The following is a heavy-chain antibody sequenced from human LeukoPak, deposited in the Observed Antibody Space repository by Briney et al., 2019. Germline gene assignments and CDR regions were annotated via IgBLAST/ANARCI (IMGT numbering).Heavy chain of an antibody. V-gene: IGHV3-21*04. D-gene: IGHD3-3*01. Sequence: GGSLRLSCAASGFTFSSYSTNWVRQAPGKGLEWVSSISSSSSYIYYADSVKGRFTISGDNAKNSLYLQMNSLRAEDTAVYYCAKDMLTIFLWPLVGPIDYWGQGTLVTVSS. J-gene: IGHJ4*02. CDR2: ISSSSSYI. CDR3: AKDMLTIFLWPLVGPIDY. CDR1: GFTFSSYS.